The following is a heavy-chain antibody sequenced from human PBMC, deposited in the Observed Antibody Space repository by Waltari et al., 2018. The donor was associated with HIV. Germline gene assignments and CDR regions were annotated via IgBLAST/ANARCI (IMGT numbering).Heavy chain of an antibody. J-gene: IGHJ3*02. D-gene: IGHD1-26*01. CDR3: ARGSGSTYGDSFDM. CDR2: VYYGGTN. CDR1: DDSFTSSSYF. Sequence: QLPLQESGPGLVKPWDTLSLTCTVSDDSFTSSSYFWGGIRQAPGKGLEWIGSVYYGGTNYYNPALKSRATVSADASRRQFSLRLSSVTAEDTAIYYCARGSGSTYGDSFDMWGQGTRVIVSS. V-gene: IGHV4-39*02.